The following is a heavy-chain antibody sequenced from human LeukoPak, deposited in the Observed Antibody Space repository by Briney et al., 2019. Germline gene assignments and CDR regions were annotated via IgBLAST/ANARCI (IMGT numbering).Heavy chain of an antibody. CDR3: AKELVYYDSSGYYEGDY. CDR2: ILYDGSNK. CDR1: GFTFSSYG. V-gene: IGHV3-30*18. D-gene: IGHD3-22*01. J-gene: IGHJ4*02. Sequence: GRSLRLSCAASGFTFSSYGMHWVRQAPGKGLEWVADILYDGSNKYYADSVKGRFTISRDNSKNTLYLQMNSLRAEDTAVYYCAKELVYYDSSGYYEGDYWGQGTLVTVSS.